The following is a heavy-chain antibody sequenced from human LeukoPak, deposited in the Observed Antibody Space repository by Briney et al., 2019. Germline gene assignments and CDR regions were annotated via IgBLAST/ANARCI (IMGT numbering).Heavy chain of an antibody. Sequence: ASVKVSCKLSGSVLTGLSMHWLRQAPGKGLEWMGGFDPVDGETIYAQKFQGRVTMTEDTSTDTAYMELSSLRSEDTAVKYYSESNIPDYYYYRDVWGKGTTVTVSS. D-gene: IGHD2/OR15-2a*01. CDR1: GSVLTGLS. CDR3: SESNIPDYYYYRDV. CDR2: FDPVDGET. V-gene: IGHV1-24*01. J-gene: IGHJ6*03.